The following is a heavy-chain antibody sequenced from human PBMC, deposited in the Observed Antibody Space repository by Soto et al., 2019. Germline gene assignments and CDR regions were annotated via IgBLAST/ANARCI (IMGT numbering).Heavy chain of an antibody. CDR1: GFAFSSYG. CDR3: AKDRRATHRLYGMDV. Sequence: QVQLVESGGGVVQPGRSLRLSCAASGFAFSSYGMHWVRQAPGKGLEWVAVISYDGSNKYYADSVKGRFTISRDNSKNTLYLQMNSLRAEDTAVYYCAKDRRATHRLYGMDVWGQGTTATVSS. J-gene: IGHJ6*02. D-gene: IGHD5-12*01. V-gene: IGHV3-30*18. CDR2: ISYDGSNK.